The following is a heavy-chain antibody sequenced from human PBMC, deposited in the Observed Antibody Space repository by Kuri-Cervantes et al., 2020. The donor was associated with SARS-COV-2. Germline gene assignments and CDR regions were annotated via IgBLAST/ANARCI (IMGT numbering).Heavy chain of an antibody. Sequence: GGSLRLSCAASGLTFSSYGMHWVRQAPGKGLEWVAVISYDGSNKYYADSVKGRFTISRDNSKNTLYLQMNSLRAEDTAVYYCAKDLRLLWFGELLYWGQGTLVTVSS. CDR1: GLTFSSYG. D-gene: IGHD3-10*01. CDR3: AKDLRLLWFGELLY. CDR2: ISYDGSNK. V-gene: IGHV3-30*18. J-gene: IGHJ4*02.